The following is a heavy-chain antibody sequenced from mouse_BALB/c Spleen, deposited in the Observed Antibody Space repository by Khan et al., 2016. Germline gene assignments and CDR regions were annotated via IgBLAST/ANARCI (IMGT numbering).Heavy chain of an antibody. CDR3: VRDGYFDYYALDY. J-gene: IGHJ4*01. CDR2: IDPYNGGT. Sequence: VRLQQSGPELVKPGASVKISCKASGYSFTDYNMYWVKQSHGKSLEWIGYIDPYNGGTSFNQKFKDKATLTVDRSSSIVFMHLNSLTSEDSAVFYSVRDGYFDYYALDYWGQGTSVTVSS. CDR1: GYSFTDYN. D-gene: IGHD2-3*01. V-gene: IGHV1S135*01.